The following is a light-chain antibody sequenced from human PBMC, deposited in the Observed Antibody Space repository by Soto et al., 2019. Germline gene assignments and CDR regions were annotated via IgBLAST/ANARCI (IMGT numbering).Light chain of an antibody. CDR1: SSNIGNNY. J-gene: IGLJ2*01. CDR3: ATWDGSLPGEV. Sequence: QSVLTQSPSVSAAPGQKVTISCSGSSSNIGNNYVSWYQQPPGTAPKLLIYDINKRPSGIPDRFSGSKSGTSGTLDITGLHTGNEADYYYATWDGSLPGEVFGGGTKLTVL. CDR2: DIN. V-gene: IGLV1-51*01.